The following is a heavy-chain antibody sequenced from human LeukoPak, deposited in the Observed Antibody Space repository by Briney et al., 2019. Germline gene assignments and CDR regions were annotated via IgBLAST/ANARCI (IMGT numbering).Heavy chain of an antibody. Sequence: KSSQTLSLTCTVSGGSISSGGYYWSWIRQHPGKGLEWIGYIYYSGSTYYNPSLKSRVTISVDTSKNQFSLKLSSVTAADTAVYYCARVAATINWFDPWGQGTLVTVSS. V-gene: IGHV4-31*03. D-gene: IGHD2-15*01. CDR3: ARVAATINWFDP. J-gene: IGHJ5*02. CDR2: IYYSGST. CDR1: GGSISSGGYY.